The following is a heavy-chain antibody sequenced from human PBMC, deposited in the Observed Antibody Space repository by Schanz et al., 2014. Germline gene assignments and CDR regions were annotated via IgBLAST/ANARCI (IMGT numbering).Heavy chain of an antibody. CDR1: GGSISSGGYY. J-gene: IGHJ6*03. Sequence: QVQLQESGPGLVKPSQTLSLTCTVSGGSISSGGYYWGWIRQPPGKGLEWIGHIFYTGYTYNNPSLGSRVTMPGDPSKNQFSLKLAFVTAADTAVYYCARQGIGYQHGRYYYYMDVWGRGTTXTVSS. CDR2: IFYTGYT. D-gene: IGHD2-2*01. CDR3: ARQGIGYQHGRYYYYMDV. V-gene: IGHV4-39*01.